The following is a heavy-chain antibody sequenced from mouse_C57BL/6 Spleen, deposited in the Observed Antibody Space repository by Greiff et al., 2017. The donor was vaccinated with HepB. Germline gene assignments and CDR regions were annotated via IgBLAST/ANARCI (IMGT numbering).Heavy chain of an antibody. CDR2: IYPSDSET. CDR3: ARSGSNVPMDY. CDR1: GYTFTSYW. J-gene: IGHJ4*01. D-gene: IGHD2-5*01. V-gene: IGHV1-61*01. Sequence: VQLQQPGAELVRPGSSVKLSCKASGYTFTSYWMDWVKQRPGQGLEWIGNIYPSDSETHYTQKFKDKATLTVDKSSSTAYMQLSSLTSEDSAVYYCARSGSNVPMDYWGQGTSVTVSS.